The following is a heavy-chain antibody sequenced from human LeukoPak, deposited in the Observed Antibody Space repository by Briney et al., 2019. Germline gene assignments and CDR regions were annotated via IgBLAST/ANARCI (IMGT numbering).Heavy chain of an antibody. CDR1: GGSFSGYY. CDR3: ARGRRGYSGYDPHLGDAFDI. V-gene: IGHV4-34*01. J-gene: IGHJ3*02. D-gene: IGHD5-12*01. Sequence: PSETLSLTCDVYGGSFSGYYWSWIRQPSGKGLEWIGEINHSGSTNYNPSLKSRVAISVDTSKNQFSLNLNSVTAADTAVYYCARGRRGYSGYDPHLGDAFDIWAQGTMVTVSS. CDR2: INHSGST.